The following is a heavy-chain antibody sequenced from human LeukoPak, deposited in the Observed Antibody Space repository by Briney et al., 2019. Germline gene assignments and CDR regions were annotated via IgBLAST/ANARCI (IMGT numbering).Heavy chain of an antibody. D-gene: IGHD3-22*01. V-gene: IGHV4-59*11. CDR2: IYYSGST. CDR3: ARDRGDYDSSGYYGYFDY. Sequence: SETLSLTCTVSGGSIRSHYWSWIRQPPGKGLEWIGYIYYSGSTNYNPSLRSRVTISVDTSKNQFSLKLSSVTAADTAVYYCARDRGDYDSSGYYGYFDYWGQGALVTVSS. CDR1: GGSIRSHY. J-gene: IGHJ4*02.